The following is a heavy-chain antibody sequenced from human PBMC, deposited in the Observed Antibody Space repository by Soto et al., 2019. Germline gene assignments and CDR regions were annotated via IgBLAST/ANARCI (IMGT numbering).Heavy chain of an antibody. CDR2: IVVGSGNT. Sequence: GASVKVSCKASGFTFTSSAVQWVRQARGQRLEWIGWIVVGSGNTNYAQKFQERVTITRDVSTSTAYMELSSLRSEDTAVYYCAEDNYQPRHQTSDFDIWGQGTMVTVSS. D-gene: IGHD4-4*01. CDR1: GFTFTSSA. V-gene: IGHV1-58*01. CDR3: AEDNYQPRHQTSDFDI. J-gene: IGHJ3*02.